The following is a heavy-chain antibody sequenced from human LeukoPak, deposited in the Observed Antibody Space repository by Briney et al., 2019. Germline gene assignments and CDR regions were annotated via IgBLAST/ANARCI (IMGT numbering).Heavy chain of an antibody. CDR1: GGSISSYY. D-gene: IGHD6-19*01. CDR2: IYTSGST. V-gene: IGHV4-4*07. CDR3: ARVVAGDSYYYYYYMDV. J-gene: IGHJ6*03. Sequence: SETLSLTCTVSGGSISSYYWSWIRPPAGQGLEWIGRIYTSGSTNYNPSLKSRVTMSVDTSKNQFSLKLSSVTAADTAVYYCARVVAGDSYYYYYYMDVWGKGTTVTVSS.